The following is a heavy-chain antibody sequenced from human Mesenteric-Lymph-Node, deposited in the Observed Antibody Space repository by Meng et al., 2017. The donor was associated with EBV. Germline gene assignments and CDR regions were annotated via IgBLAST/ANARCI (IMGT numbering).Heavy chain of an antibody. D-gene: IGHD3-10*01. CDR2: TSVHNLNT. Sequence: VKSGLPGAGVKQPGASVKVSCNSSGYTFTTYAISWVRQAPGQGLEWMGWTSVHNLNTNYAQKFQGRVTLTTDTSTSTAYMELRSLRSDDTAVYYCATEDAEYLGSGSDWGQGTLVTVSS. V-gene: IGHV1-18*01. CDR1: GYTFTTYA. CDR3: ATEDAEYLGSGSD. J-gene: IGHJ4*02.